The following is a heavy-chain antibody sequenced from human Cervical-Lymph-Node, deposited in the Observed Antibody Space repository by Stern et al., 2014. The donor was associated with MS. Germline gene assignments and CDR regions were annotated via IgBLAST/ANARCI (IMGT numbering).Heavy chain of an antibody. D-gene: IGHD4-23*01. CDR1: GYMFASHW. V-gene: IGHV5-51*01. J-gene: IGHJ5*02. Sequence: EVQLLESGAEVKKPGEALKISCKASGYMFASHWIGWVRQMPGKSLEWMGIIDPGDSNTIYSPSSQGQVTISVDKSTSTAYLQWSSLKASDTAMYYCARVNGGNSDWFDPWGQGTLVTVSS. CDR2: IDPGDSNT. CDR3: ARVNGGNSDWFDP.